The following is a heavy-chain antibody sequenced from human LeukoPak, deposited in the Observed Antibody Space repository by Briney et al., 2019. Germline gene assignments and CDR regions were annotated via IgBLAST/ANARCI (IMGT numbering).Heavy chain of an antibody. D-gene: IGHD2-15*01. Sequence: GGSLRLSCSASGFTFSSYVMSWVRQAPGKGLEWVSTISGNGRNTYYADSVKGRFTISRDNSKITVYLEMNSLRAEDTAVYYCARGRGVYGYWYFDLWGRGTLVTVSS. V-gene: IGHV3-23*01. J-gene: IGHJ2*01. CDR1: GFTFSSYV. CDR2: ISGNGRNT. CDR3: ARGRGVYGYWYFDL.